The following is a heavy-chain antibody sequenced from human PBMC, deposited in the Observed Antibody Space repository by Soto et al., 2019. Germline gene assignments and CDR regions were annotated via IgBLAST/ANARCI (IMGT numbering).Heavy chain of an antibody. D-gene: IGHD1-1*01. J-gene: IGHJ4*02. Sequence: EVQLLESGGGLVQPGGSLRLSCAASGFTFSGYAMSWVRQAPGKGLEWVSAISGSGGSTYYADSVKGRFTISRDNSKNTLYLQMNSLRAEDTAVYYFAKDLNCNVPSWIWGQRTLVTVSS. CDR2: ISGSGGST. CDR1: GFTFSGYA. CDR3: AKDLNCNVPSWI. V-gene: IGHV3-23*01.